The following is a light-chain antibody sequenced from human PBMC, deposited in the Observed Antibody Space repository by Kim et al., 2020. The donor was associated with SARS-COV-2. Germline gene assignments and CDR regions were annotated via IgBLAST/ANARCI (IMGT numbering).Light chain of an antibody. J-gene: IGLJ3*02. V-gene: IGLV3-21*04. CDR3: QVWDSSSYHPNWV. CDR2: YDS. Sequence: SYELTQPPSVSVAPGKTARITCGGNNIGSKSVHWYQQKPGQAPVLVIYYDSDRPSGIPERFSGSNSGNTATLTISRVEAGDEADYYCQVWDSSSYHPNWVFGGGTKLTVL. CDR1: NIGSKS.